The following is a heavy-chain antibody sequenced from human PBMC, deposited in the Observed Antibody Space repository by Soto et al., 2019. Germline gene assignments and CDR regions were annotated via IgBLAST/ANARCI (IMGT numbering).Heavy chain of an antibody. CDR3: ARSIVVVTALDY. V-gene: IGHV1-3*05. J-gene: IGHJ4*02. CDR1: GYTFTSYA. CDR2: INAGNGNT. Sequence: QVQLVQSGAEEKKPGASVKVSCKASGYTFTSYAMHWVRQAPGQRLEWMGWINAGNGNTKYSRKFQGRVTITRDTSASTGYMELSSLRSEDTAVYYCARSIVVVTALDYWGQGTLVTVSS. D-gene: IGHD2-21*02.